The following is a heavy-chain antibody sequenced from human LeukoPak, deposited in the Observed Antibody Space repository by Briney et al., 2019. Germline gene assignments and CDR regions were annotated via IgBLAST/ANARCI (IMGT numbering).Heavy chain of an antibody. CDR1: GGTFSSYA. CDR3: ARDDIVVVPTAIGLGDYYYYGMDV. Sequence: SVKVSCKASGGTFSSYAINWVRQAPGQGLEWMGGITPMFGTAKYAQKFQGRVTITADESTSTAYMELSSLRSEDTAVYYCARDDIVVVPTAIGLGDYYYYGMDVWGQGTTVTVSS. V-gene: IGHV1-69*01. D-gene: IGHD2-2*01. CDR2: ITPMFGTA. J-gene: IGHJ6*02.